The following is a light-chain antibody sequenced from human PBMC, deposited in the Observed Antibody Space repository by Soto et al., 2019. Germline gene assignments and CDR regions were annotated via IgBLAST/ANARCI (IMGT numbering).Light chain of an antibody. CDR2: GVS. CDR1: QSVSSIY. Sequence: EIVLTQSPGTLSLSPGQRATLSSSASQSVSSIYLAWYQQKPGQAPRLLIYGVSSRATGIPDRFSGSGSGTDFTLTISRLQPEEFAVYYCQQYASTRWTFGQGTKVDIK. CDR3: QQYASTRWT. J-gene: IGKJ1*01. V-gene: IGKV3-20*01.